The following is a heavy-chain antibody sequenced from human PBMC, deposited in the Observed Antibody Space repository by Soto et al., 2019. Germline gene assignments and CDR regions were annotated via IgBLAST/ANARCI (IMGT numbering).Heavy chain of an antibody. CDR1: GFTVSNAW. CDR2: IKSKADGGTT. CDR3: TTVKSSAYDH. V-gene: IGHV3-15*07. Sequence: EVQLVESGGGLVKPGGSLRLSCAASGFTVSNAWMNWLRQAPGKGLEWVGRIKSKADGGTTDYAAPVRGRFTISRDDSKHTLYLQMDNLKTEDTALYYCTTVKSSAYDHWGQGTLVSVSS. J-gene: IGHJ4*02. D-gene: IGHD6-19*01.